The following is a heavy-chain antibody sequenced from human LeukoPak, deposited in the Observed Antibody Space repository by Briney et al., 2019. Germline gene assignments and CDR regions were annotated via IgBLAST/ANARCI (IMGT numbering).Heavy chain of an antibody. CDR3: ARAWDY. CDR2: INSDGSST. Sequence: GSLRLSCAASGFTFSTYWMYWVRQAPGKGLVWVSHINSDGSSTSYADSVKGRFTISRDNAKNTLYLQMNSLRAEDTAVYYCARAWDYWGQGTLVTVSS. J-gene: IGHJ4*02. V-gene: IGHV3-74*01. CDR1: GFTFSTYW.